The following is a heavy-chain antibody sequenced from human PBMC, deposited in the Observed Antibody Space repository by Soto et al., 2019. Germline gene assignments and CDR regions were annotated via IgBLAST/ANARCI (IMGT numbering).Heavy chain of an antibody. V-gene: IGHV4-34*01. CDR1: GGSSTGDY. J-gene: IGHJ4*02. CDR2: IKHGGST. D-gene: IGHD3-16*01. Sequence: QVQLQQWGGGLLKPSETLSLTCAVYGGSSTGDYWSWIRQPPGKGLACICEIKHGGSTNYNPSIESQVIISVDTSKIQFSLKLTSVTAADTAVYFCATRKGLGLYYFDYWGQGTLVTVSS. CDR3: ATRKGLGLYYFDY.